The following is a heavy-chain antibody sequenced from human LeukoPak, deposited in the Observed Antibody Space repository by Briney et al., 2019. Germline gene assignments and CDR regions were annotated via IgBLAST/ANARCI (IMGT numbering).Heavy chain of an antibody. J-gene: IGHJ5*02. CDR1: GGFISSSSYY. D-gene: IGHD6-19*01. Sequence: SETLSLTCTVSGGFISSSSYYWGWIRQPPGKGLEWIGRNYYSGSTYYNPSLKSRVIISVDTSKKQCSLRLSSVTAADTAVYYCARNIRYSSGLNWFDPWGQGTLVTVSS. CDR3: ARNIRYSSGLNWFDP. CDR2: NYYSGST. V-gene: IGHV4-39*01.